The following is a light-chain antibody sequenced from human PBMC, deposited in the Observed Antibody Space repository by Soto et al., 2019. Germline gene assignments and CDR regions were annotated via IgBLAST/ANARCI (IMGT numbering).Light chain of an antibody. Sequence: QSVLTRPPSVSVAPGQRLTISCTGSSSNIGAGYDVHWYQQLPGTAPKLLIYANTARPSGVPARFSGSKSGTSASLAIDGLQTEDEADYYCQSYDSSLRGSVFGTGTKVTVL. V-gene: IGLV1-40*01. CDR1: SSNIGAGYD. CDR3: QSYDSSLRGSV. CDR2: ANT. J-gene: IGLJ1*01.